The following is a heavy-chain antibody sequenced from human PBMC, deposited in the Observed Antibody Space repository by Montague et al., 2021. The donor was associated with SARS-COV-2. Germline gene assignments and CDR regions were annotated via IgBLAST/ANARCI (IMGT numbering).Heavy chain of an antibody. V-gene: IGHV4-39*01. D-gene: IGHD1-26*01. CDR3: ARQGSGSYYNWFDP. CDR2: IYYSGST. J-gene: IGHJ5*02. Sequence: SETLSLTCTVSGGSISSSSYYWGWIRQPPGKGLEWIGSIYYSGSTXYNPSLKSRVTISVDTSKNQFSLKLSPVTAADTAVYYCARQGSGSYYNWFDPWGQGTLVTVSS. CDR1: GGSISSSSYY.